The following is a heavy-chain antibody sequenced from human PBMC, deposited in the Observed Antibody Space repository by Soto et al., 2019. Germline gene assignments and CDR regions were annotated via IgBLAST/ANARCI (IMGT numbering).Heavy chain of an antibody. CDR3: ARDPPPIDY. V-gene: IGHV1-18*01. CDR2: ISAYNGNT. J-gene: IGHJ4*02. CDR1: GYTFSSYG. Sequence: ASMKVSWKASGYTFSSYGISWVRQAPGQGLEWMGWISAYNGNTKYAQKIQGRVTMTTDTSTSTAYMELRSLRSDDTAVYYCARDPPPIDYWGQGTLVTVSS.